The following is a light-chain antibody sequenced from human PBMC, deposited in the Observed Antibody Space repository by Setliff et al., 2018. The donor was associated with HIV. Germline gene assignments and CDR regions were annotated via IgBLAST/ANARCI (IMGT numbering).Light chain of an antibody. CDR1: SSDVGGYNY. V-gene: IGLV2-8*01. Sequence: QSVLIQPPSASGSPGQSVTISCTGGSSDVGGYNYVSWYQQHPGKAPKLMIYEVSKRPSGVPDRFSGSKSGNTASLIVSGLQAEDEADYYCCSYAGSRAFDVFGSGTKVTVL. J-gene: IGLJ1*01. CDR2: EVS. CDR3: CSYAGSRAFDV.